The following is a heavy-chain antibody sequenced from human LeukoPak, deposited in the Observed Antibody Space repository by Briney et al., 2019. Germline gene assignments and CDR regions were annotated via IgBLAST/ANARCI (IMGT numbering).Heavy chain of an antibody. J-gene: IGHJ4*02. CDR2: IASGTYGGTA. Sequence: GGSLRLSCTASGFTFGDYAVTWVRQAPGKGLEWVGFIASGTYGGTAEYAASVKGRFTISRDDSNSIAYLQMNSLKTEDTAVYYCTRDQTPYYWGQGTLVTVSS. CDR1: GFTFGDYA. V-gene: IGHV3-49*04. CDR3: TRDQTPYY.